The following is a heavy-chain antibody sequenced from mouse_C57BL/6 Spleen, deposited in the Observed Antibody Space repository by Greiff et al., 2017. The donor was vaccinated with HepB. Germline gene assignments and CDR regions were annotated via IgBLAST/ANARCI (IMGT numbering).Heavy chain of an antibody. D-gene: IGHD1-1*01. CDR2: IYPGSGST. V-gene: IGHV1-55*01. CDR3: ARAVGSSYAMDY. CDR1: GYTFTSYW. J-gene: IGHJ4*01. Sequence: VQLQQSGAELVKPGASVKMSCKASGYTFTSYWITWVKQRPGQGLEWIGDIYPGSGSTNYNEKFKSKATLTVDTSSSTAYMQLSSLTSEDSAVYYCARAVGSSYAMDYWGQGTSVTVSS.